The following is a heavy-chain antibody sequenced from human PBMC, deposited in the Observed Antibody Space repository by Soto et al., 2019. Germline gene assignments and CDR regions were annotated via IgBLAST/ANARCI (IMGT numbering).Heavy chain of an antibody. CDR1: GGTFISYA. D-gene: IGHD1-26*01. Sequence: SVEVSVRASGGTFISYAISWVRQAPGQGLEWMGGIIPIFGTANYAQKFQGRVTITADESTSTAYMELSSLRSEDTAVYYCARSWDLNYYYYGMDVWGQGTTVTVSS. CDR2: IIPIFGTA. V-gene: IGHV1-69*13. J-gene: IGHJ6*02. CDR3: ARSWDLNYYYYGMDV.